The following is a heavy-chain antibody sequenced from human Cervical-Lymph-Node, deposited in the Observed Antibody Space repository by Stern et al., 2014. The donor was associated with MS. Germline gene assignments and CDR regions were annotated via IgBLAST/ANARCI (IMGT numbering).Heavy chain of an antibody. J-gene: IGHJ6*02. CDR3: ARSAGYYSAMDV. D-gene: IGHD3-3*01. CDR2: IIPIFGTA. CDR1: GGTFSNSA. Sequence: QVQLVQSGAEVKKPGSSVQVSCKTSGGTFSNSAFSWIRQAPGQGLEWMGGIIPIFGTATYAQRFQGIVTITAHESTSTAYMELSSLRSEDTALYYCARSAGYYSAMDVWGQGTTVTVSS. V-gene: IGHV1-69*01.